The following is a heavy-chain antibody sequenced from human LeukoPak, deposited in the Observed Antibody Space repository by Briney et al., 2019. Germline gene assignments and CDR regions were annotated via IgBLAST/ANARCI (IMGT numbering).Heavy chain of an antibody. J-gene: IGHJ3*02. CDR2: IYYSGST. D-gene: IGHD6-13*01. Sequence: SETLSLTCTVSGGSISFYYWSWIRQPPGKRLEWIGYIYYSGSTNYNPSLKSRVTISIDTSKNQFSLKLSSVTAADTAIYYCARVKMTAAGDAFDIWGQGQWSPSLQ. CDR1: GGSISFYY. V-gene: IGHV4-59*01. CDR3: ARVKMTAAGDAFDI.